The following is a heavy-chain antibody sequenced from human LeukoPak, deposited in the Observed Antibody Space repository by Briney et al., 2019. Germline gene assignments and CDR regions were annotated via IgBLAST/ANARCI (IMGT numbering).Heavy chain of an antibody. V-gene: IGHV1-2*04. CDR2: INPNSGGT. D-gene: IGHD2-15*01. J-gene: IGHJ4*02. CDR1: GYTFTSYA. CDR3: ARAQYCSGGSCYSGIDY. Sequence: ASVKVSCKASGYTFTSYAMHWVRQAPGQGLEWMGWINPNSGGTNYAQKFQGWVTMTRDTSISTAYMELSRLRSDDTAVYYCARAQYCSGGSCYSGIDYWGQGTLVTVSS.